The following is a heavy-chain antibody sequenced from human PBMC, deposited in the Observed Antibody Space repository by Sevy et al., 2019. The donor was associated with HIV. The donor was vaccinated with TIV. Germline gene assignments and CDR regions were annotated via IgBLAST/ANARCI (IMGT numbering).Heavy chain of an antibody. CDR1: GGSFSGYY. D-gene: IGHD6-13*01. V-gene: IGHV4-34*01. CDR2: INHSGST. J-gene: IGHJ4*02. Sequence: SETLSLTCAVYGGSFSGYYWSWIRQPPGKGLEWIGEINHSGSTNYNPSLRSRVTISVDTSKNQFSLKLSSVTGADTAVYYCATDTAAAGIPFDYWGQGTLVTVSS. CDR3: ATDTAAAGIPFDY.